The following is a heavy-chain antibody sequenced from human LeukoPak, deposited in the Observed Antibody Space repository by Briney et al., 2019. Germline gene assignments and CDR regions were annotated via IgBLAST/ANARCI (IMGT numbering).Heavy chain of an antibody. CDR3: ARVGTLSGSYYNPFDY. CDR1: GFTFSSYS. Sequence: GGSLRLSCVASGFTFSSYSMNWVRQAPGKGLEWVSSISSSSSYIYYADSVKGRFTISRDNAKNSLYLQMNSLRAEDTAVYYCARVGTLSGSYYNPFDYWGQGTLVTVSS. V-gene: IGHV3-21*01. CDR2: ISSSSSYI. D-gene: IGHD3-10*01. J-gene: IGHJ4*02.